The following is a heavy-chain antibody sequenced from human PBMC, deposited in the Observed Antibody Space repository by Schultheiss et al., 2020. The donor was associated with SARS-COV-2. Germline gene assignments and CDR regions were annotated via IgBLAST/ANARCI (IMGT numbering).Heavy chain of an antibody. CDR2: INHSGST. CDR1: GGSFSGYD. CDR3: ARGPYMLYNYYYGMDV. V-gene: IGHV4-34*01. D-gene: IGHD2-8*01. Sequence: SETLSLTCAVYGGSFSGYDWSWIRQPPGKGLEWIGEINHSGSTNYNPSLKSRVTISVDTSKNQFSLKLSSVTAADTAVYYCARGPYMLYNYYYGMDVWGQGTTVTVSS. J-gene: IGHJ6*02.